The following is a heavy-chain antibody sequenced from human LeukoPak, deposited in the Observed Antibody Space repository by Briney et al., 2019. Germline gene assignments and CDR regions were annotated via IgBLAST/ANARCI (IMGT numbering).Heavy chain of an antibody. Sequence: GGSLRLSCAASGFTFSSYAMSWVRQAPGKGLEWVSAISGSGGSTYYADSVKGRFTISRDNSKNTPYLQMNSLRAEDTAVYYCAKESSGWPYYGMDVWGQGTTVTVSS. CDR1: GFTFSSYA. CDR2: ISGSGGST. CDR3: AKESSGWPYYGMDV. J-gene: IGHJ6*02. D-gene: IGHD6-19*01. V-gene: IGHV3-23*01.